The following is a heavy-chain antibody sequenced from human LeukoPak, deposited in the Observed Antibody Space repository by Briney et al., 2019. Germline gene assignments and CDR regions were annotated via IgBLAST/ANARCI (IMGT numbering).Heavy chain of an antibody. V-gene: IGHV3-21*01. CDR2: ISSSSSYI. CDR3: ARDGSLDYGMDV. J-gene: IGHJ6*02. Sequence: GGSLRLSCAASAFTFSSYSMNRVRQAPGKGLEWVSSISSSSSYIYYADSVKGRFTISRDNAKNSLYLRMNSLRAEDTAVYYCARDGSLDYGMDVWGPRTTVTVSS. D-gene: IGHD3-16*02. CDR1: AFTFSSYS.